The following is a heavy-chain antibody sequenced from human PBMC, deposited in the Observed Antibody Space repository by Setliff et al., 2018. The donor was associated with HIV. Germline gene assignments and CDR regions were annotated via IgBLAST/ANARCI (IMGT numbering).Heavy chain of an antibody. V-gene: IGHV3-21*01. CDR2: ISSSSSYI. D-gene: IGHD5-18*01. Sequence: PGGSLRLSCAASGFTFSTYRMNWVRQAPGKGLEWVSSISSSSSYIYYADSLKGRFTISRDNAKNSLYLQMNSLRAEDTAVYYCAKGFRPVDTALVSGPTYWGQGIRVTVSS. CDR1: GFTFSTYR. CDR3: AKGFRPVDTALVSGPTY. J-gene: IGHJ4*02.